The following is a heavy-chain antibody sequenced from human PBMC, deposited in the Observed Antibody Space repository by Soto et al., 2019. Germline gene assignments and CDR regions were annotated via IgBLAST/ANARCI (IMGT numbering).Heavy chain of an antibody. D-gene: IGHD1-1*01. J-gene: IGHJ4*02. CDR3: ARTLQQRDVLAPFDY. CDR2: IIPILGIA. Sequence: GASVKVSCKASGGTFSSYTISWVRQAPGQGLEWMGRIIPILGIANYAQKFQGRVTITADKSTSTAYMELGSLRSEDTAVYYCARTLQQRDVLAPFDYWGQGTLVTVSS. V-gene: IGHV1-69*02. CDR1: GGTFSSYT.